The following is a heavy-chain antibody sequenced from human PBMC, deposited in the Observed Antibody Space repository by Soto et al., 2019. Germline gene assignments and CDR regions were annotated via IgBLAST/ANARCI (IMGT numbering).Heavy chain of an antibody. CDR1: GYTFTDYR. Sequence: PSLNVSCNASGYTFTDYRMHWVLQAPGQGLEWMGMINPSGGSTTYAQKFQGRVTMTRDTSTSTVYMELSRLRSEDTAVYYCGGERGAWGQGTVVTVSS. D-gene: IGHD1-26*01. CDR3: GGERGA. CDR2: INPSGGST. J-gene: IGHJ4*02. V-gene: IGHV1-46*01.